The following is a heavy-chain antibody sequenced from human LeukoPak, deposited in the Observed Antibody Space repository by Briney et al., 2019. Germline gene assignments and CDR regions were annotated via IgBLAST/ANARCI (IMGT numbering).Heavy chain of an antibody. CDR2: IYYTGGT. V-gene: IGHV4-59*12. J-gene: IGHJ4*02. CDR1: GGSLSRYY. Sequence: PSETLSLTCTVSGGSLSRYYWSWVRQPPGQGLEWIGYIYYTGGTNYNTSLTSRVTMSVDTSKSHFSLKLISVPAADTAVYYCARAGYYYVSGSYFDYWGQGTLVTVSS. D-gene: IGHD3-10*01. CDR3: ARAGYYYVSGSYFDY.